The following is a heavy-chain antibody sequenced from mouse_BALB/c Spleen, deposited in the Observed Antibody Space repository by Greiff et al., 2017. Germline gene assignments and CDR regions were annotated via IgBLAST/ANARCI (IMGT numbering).Heavy chain of an antibody. CDR2: INPYNDGT. J-gene: IGHJ4*01. CDR1: GYTFTSYV. V-gene: IGHV1-14*01. Sequence: EVQLQQSGPELVKPGASVKMSCKASGYTFTSYVMHWVKQKPGQGLEWIGYINPYNDGTKYNEKFKGKATLTSDKSSSTAYMELSSLTSEDSAVYYCARSYYGYDDGVYAMDYWGQGTAVTVSS. CDR3: ARSYYGYDDGVYAMDY. D-gene: IGHD2-9*01.